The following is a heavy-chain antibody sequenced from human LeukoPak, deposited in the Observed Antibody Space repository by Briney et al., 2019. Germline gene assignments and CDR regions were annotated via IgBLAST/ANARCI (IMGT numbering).Heavy chain of an antibody. CDR2: IYYSGST. J-gene: IGHJ4*02. V-gene: IGHV4-31*03. CDR3: ARDHTSHSDYDSSGSEVLGPI. CDR1: GGSISSGGYY. D-gene: IGHD3-22*01. Sequence: SQTLSLTCTVSGGSISSGGYYWSWIRQHPGKGLEWIGYIYYSGSTYYNPPLKSRVTISVDTSKNQFSLKLSSVTAADTAVYYCARDHTSHSDYDSSGSEVLGPIWGQGTLVTVSS.